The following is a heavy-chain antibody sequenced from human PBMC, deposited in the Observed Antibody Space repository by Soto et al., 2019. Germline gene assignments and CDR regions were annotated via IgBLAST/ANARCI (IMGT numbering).Heavy chain of an antibody. D-gene: IGHD6-6*01. CDR3: ARALEVQLAGNWFDP. Sequence: SETLSLTCAVSGGSISSSNWCSWVRQPPGKGLEWIGEIYHSGSTNYNPSLKSRVTISVDKSKNQFSLKLSSVTAADTAVYYCARALEVQLAGNWFDPWGQGTLVTVSS. CDR2: IYHSGST. CDR1: GGSISSSNW. J-gene: IGHJ5*02. V-gene: IGHV4-4*02.